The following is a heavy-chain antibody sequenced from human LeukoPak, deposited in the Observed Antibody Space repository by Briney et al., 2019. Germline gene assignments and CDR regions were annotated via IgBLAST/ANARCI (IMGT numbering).Heavy chain of an antibody. CDR2: ISSSSSTI. V-gene: IGHV3-48*01. Sequence: GGSLRLSCAASGFTFSSYSMNWVRQTPGKGLEWVSYISSSSSTIYYADSVKGRFTISRDNAKNSLYLQMNSLRAEDTAVYYCARVWNYDYVWGSYRENYFDYWGQGTLVTVSS. CDR1: GFTFSSYS. J-gene: IGHJ4*02. D-gene: IGHD3-16*02. CDR3: ARVWNYDYVWGSYRENYFDY.